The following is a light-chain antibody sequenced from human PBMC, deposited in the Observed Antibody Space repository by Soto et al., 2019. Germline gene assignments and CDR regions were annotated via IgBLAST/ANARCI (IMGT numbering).Light chain of an antibody. CDR1: SSDVGGYRY. CDR3: SSYTSRNPYD. Sequence: QSVLAQPASVSGSPGQSTTISCTGTSSDVGGYRYVSWFQQHPGKAPKLIIYEVSHRPSGVSNRFSGSKSGNTASLTISGLQDEDEADYYCSSYTSRNPYDFGSGTKVTVL. CDR2: EVS. J-gene: IGLJ1*01. V-gene: IGLV2-14*01.